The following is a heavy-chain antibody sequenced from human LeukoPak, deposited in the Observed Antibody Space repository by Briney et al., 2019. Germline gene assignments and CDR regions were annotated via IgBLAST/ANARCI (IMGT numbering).Heavy chain of an antibody. CDR3: ARDGPYYDILTGS. J-gene: IGHJ4*02. CDR2: ISDSGGTT. Sequence: GGSLRLSCVASGFTFRTYAMSWVRQAPGKGLEWVSGISDSGGTTYYVDSVKGRFTISRDNSKNTLYLQMNSLRAEDTAVYYCARDGPYYDILTGSWGQGTLVTVSS. V-gene: IGHV3-23*01. CDR1: GFTFRTYA. D-gene: IGHD3-9*01.